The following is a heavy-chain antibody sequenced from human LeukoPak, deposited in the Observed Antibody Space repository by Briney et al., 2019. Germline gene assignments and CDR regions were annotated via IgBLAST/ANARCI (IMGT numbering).Heavy chain of an antibody. CDR1: GDSVSSKSTA. V-gene: IGHV6-1*01. CDR3: ARPTFYYYYGMDV. Sequence: SQTLSLTCAISGDSVSSKSTAWNWIRQSPSRGLEWLGRTYYRSKWYTGYAVSVKGRITINPDTSKNQFSLQLNSVTPEDTAVYYCARPTFYYYYGMDVWGQGTTVTVSS. J-gene: IGHJ6*02. D-gene: IGHD2-15*01. CDR2: TYYRSKWYT.